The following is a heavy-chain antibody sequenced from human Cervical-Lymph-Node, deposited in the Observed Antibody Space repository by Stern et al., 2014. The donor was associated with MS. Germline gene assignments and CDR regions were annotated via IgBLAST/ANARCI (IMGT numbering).Heavy chain of an antibody. V-gene: IGHV3-48*01. CDR1: GFTFSSYG. D-gene: IGHD2-2*01. CDR3: VRGGQYLDNWFDS. CDR2: ISGSSSTI. Sequence: EVQLLESGGGLVQPGGSLRLSCAASGFTFSSYGMNWVRQAPGKGLEWVSYISGSSSTIHYADSVKGRFTISRDNAKNSLNLQMNSLRAEDMALYYCVRGGQYLDNWFDSWGQGTLVTVSS. J-gene: IGHJ5*01.